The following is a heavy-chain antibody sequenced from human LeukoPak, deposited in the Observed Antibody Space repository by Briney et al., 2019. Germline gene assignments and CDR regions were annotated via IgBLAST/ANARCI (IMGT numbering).Heavy chain of an antibody. Sequence: PSETLSLTCTVSGVSISSSRYYWGWIRQAPGKGLEWIGSIYYSGSTYYNPSLKSRVTISVDTSKNQFSLKLSSVTAADTAVYYCARVAVGAIYYYYYYMDVWGKGTTVTVSS. CDR1: GVSISSSRYY. J-gene: IGHJ6*03. CDR3: ARVAVGAIYYYYYYMDV. D-gene: IGHD1-26*01. V-gene: IGHV4-39*07. CDR2: IYYSGST.